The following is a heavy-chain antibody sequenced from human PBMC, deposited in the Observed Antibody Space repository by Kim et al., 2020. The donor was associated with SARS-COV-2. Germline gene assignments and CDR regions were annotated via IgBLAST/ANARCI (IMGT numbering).Heavy chain of an antibody. CDR3: ARKYKPLRFLEWSRNWFDP. V-gene: IGHV4-4*02. J-gene: IGHJ5*02. CDR2: IYHSGST. D-gene: IGHD3-3*01. CDR1: GGSISSSNW. Sequence: SETLSPTCAVSGGSISSSNWWSWVRQPPGKGLEWIGEIYHSGSTNYNPSLKSRVTISVDKSKNQFSLKLSSVTAADTAVYYCARKYKPLRFLEWSRNWFDPWGQGTLVTVSS.